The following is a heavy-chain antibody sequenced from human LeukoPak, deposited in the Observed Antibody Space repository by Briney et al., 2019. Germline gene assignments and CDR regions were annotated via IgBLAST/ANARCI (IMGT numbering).Heavy chain of an antibody. Sequence: SQTLSLTCTVSGGSISSGDYYWSWIRQPPGKGLEWIGYIYYSGSTYYNPSLKSRVTISVDTSKNQFSLKLSSVTAADTAVYYCARDGEPYGDYDGYWGQGTLVTVSS. CDR2: IYYSGST. V-gene: IGHV4-30-4*01. D-gene: IGHD4-17*01. J-gene: IGHJ4*02. CDR3: ARDGEPYGDYDGY. CDR1: GGSISSGDYY.